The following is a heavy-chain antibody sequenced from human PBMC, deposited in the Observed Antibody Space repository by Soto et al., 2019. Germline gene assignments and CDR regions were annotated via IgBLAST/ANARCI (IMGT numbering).Heavy chain of an antibody. CDR2: ISGSDGKT. Sequence: GGSLRLSCAASGFSFGSYALSWVRQAPGKGLEWVSTISGSDGKTFYADSVKGRFSISRDTSQGTLYLQMNSLRADDTAMYYCARWSYLGYWGQGTRVTVSS. CDR1: GFSFGSYA. D-gene: IGHD3-10*01. V-gene: IGHV3-23*01. J-gene: IGHJ1*01. CDR3: ARWSYLGY.